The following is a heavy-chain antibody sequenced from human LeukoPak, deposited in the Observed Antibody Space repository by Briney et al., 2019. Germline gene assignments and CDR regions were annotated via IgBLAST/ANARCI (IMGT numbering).Heavy chain of an antibody. D-gene: IGHD3-22*01. CDR2: ISAYNGNT. J-gene: IGHJ4*02. Sequence: ASVKVSCKASGHTFTSYGISWVRQAPGQGLEWMGWISAYNGNTNYAQKLQGRVTMTTDTSTSTAYMELRSLRSDDTAVYYCARALYDSSGYLPDYWGQGTLVTVSS. CDR1: GHTFTSYG. CDR3: ARALYDSSGYLPDY. V-gene: IGHV1-18*01.